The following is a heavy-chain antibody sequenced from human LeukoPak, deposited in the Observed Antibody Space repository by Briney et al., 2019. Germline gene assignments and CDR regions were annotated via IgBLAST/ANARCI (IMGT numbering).Heavy chain of an antibody. D-gene: IGHD6-19*01. J-gene: IGHJ5*02. CDR3: ARDVDSSGWYGGNYWFDP. CDR1: GFTFSSYS. V-gene: IGHV3-21*01. Sequence: GGSLRLSCAASGFTFSSYSMNWVRQAPGKGLEWVSSISSSSSYIYYADSVKGRFTISRDNAKNSLYLQINSLRAEDTAVYYCARDVDSSGWYGGNYWFDPWGQGTLVTVSS. CDR2: ISSSSSYI.